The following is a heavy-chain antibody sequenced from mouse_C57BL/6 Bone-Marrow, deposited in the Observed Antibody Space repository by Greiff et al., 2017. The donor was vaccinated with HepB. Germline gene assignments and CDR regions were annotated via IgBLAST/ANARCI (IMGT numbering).Heavy chain of an antibody. D-gene: IGHD2-3*01. Sequence: EVKLMESEGGLVQPGSSMKLSCTASGFTFSDYYMAWVRQVPEKGLEWVANINYDGSSTYYLDSLKSRFIISRDNAKNILYLQMSSLKSEDTATYYCARDLNDGYYPYFDYWGQGTTLTVSS. CDR2: INYDGSST. V-gene: IGHV5-16*01. CDR3: ARDLNDGYYPYFDY. CDR1: GFTFSDYY. J-gene: IGHJ2*01.